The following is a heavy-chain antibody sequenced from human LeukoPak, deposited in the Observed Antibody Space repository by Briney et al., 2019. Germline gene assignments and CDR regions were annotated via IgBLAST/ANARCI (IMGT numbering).Heavy chain of an antibody. Sequence: ASVKVSCKASGYRFTIYGFSWVRLAPGQGLEWMGWISAYTGNTHYAQKVQGRVTMTTDTSTSTVYMELRSLTSDDTAVYYCASAAATMGQYYFDYWGQGTLVTVSS. V-gene: IGHV1-18*01. CDR2: ISAYTGNT. CDR1: GYRFTIYG. CDR3: ASAAATMGQYYFDY. J-gene: IGHJ4*02. D-gene: IGHD2-2*01.